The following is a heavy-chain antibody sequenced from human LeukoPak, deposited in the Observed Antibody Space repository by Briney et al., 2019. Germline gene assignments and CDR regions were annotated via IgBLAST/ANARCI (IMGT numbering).Heavy chain of an antibody. Sequence: GGSLRLSCAASGFPFHEYTMHWVRQRPGKGLEWVSLIHWDGVTIAYADSVKGRFTISRDNSKNTVYLQMNSLTTEDTALYHCVRDGQTAAAGAIDFWGQGTLVTVSS. J-gene: IGHJ4*02. V-gene: IGHV3-43*01. CDR3: VRDGQTAAAGAIDF. CDR1: GFPFHEYT. CDR2: IHWDGVTI. D-gene: IGHD6-13*01.